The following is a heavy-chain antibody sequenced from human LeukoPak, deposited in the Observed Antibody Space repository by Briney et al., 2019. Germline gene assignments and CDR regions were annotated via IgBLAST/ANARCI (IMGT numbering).Heavy chain of an antibody. J-gene: IGHJ4*02. CDR1: GFTFSSYA. D-gene: IGHD3-16*02. V-gene: IGHV3-64*04. CDR2: ISSNGGST. CDR3: AREVELSADY. Sequence: GGSLRLSCSASGFTFSSYAMHWVRQAPGKGLEYVSAISSNGGSTYYADSVKGRFTISRDNSKNTLYLQMNSLRAEDTAVYYCAREVELSADYWGQGTLVTVSS.